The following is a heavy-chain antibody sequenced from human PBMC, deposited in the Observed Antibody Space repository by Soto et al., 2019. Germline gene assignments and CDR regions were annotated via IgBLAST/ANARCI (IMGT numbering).Heavy chain of an antibody. D-gene: IGHD2-15*01. CDR2: IWYDGSNK. CDR1: GFTFSSYG. V-gene: IGHV3-33*01. J-gene: IGHJ3*02. CDR3: AGYCSGGSCYLGDAFDI. Sequence: GGSLRLSCAASGFTFSSYGMHWVRQAPGKGLEWVAVIWYDGSNKYYADSVKGRFTISRDNSKNTLYLQMNGLRAEDTAVYYCAGYCSGGSCYLGDAFDIWGQGTMVTVSS.